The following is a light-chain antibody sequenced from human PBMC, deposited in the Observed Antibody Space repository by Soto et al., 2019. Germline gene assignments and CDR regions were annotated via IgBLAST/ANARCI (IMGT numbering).Light chain of an antibody. CDR2: GAS. V-gene: IGKV3-20*01. J-gene: IGKJ1*01. CDR1: QSVSNDF. Sequence: EIGLTQSPGTLSLSPGERATLSCRASQSVSNDFLAWYQQKPGQAPRLLIYGASTRATDVPDRFSGSGSGADFTLSISRLEPEDFAVYYCQQYGSSPPRTFGQGSKV. CDR3: QQYGSSPPRT.